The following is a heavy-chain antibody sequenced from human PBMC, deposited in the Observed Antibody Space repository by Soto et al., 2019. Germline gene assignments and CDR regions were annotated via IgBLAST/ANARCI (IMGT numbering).Heavy chain of an antibody. CDR1: GGSISSYY. V-gene: IGHV4-59*01. CDR2: INYSGST. J-gene: IGHJ4*02. CDR3: ARELGVGYTSGYSDS. Sequence: QVQLQESGPGLVKPSETLSLTCTVSGGSISSYYWSWIRQPPGKGLEWIGDINYSGSTNYNPSLRSRVTRSVDTSKNQFSLKRNSVTAADTAVYYCARELGVGYTSGYSDSWGQGTLVTVSS. D-gene: IGHD3-3*01.